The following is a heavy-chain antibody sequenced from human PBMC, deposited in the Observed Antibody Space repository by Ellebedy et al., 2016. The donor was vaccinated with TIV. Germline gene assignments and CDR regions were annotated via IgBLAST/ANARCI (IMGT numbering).Heavy chain of an antibody. Sequence: MPSETLSLTCTASGGSTSTYYWTWIRQPPGKGLEWIGNVYYSGSPNYNPSLKSRVTISLDTSKKQFSLKLDSVTAADTAVYYCARGFLSKWLDPWGRGILVTVAS. CDR3: ARGFLSKWLDP. J-gene: IGHJ5*02. V-gene: IGHV4-59*01. CDR2: VYYSGSP. CDR1: GGSTSTYY.